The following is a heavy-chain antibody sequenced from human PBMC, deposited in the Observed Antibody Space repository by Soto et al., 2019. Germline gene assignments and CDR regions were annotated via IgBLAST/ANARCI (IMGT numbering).Heavy chain of an antibody. CDR3: ARGFGYYDTSGYYGAYYYYGMDV. CDR1: GFTFSDYS. J-gene: IGHJ6*02. D-gene: IGHD3-22*01. CDR2: ISDSSSTI. V-gene: IGHV3-48*02. Sequence: GSLRLSCAASGFTFSDYSMNWVRQAPGKGLEWVSYISDSSSTIYYADSVKGRFTISRDNAKNSLYLQVNSLRDEDTAVFYCARGFGYYDTSGYYGAYYYYGMDVWGQATTVTVSS.